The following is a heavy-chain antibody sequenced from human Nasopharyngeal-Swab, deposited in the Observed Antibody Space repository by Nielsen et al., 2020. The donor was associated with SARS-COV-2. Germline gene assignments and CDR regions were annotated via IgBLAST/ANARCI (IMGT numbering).Heavy chain of an antibody. CDR1: GFVFSGSA. CDR3: TTDYYFDY. V-gene: IGHV3-73*01. CDR2: IGDKAHNYAT. Sequence: GGSLRLSCAASGFVFSGSAIHWVRQASGPGLEWVGRIGDKAHNYATTYAASVKGRFTISRDDSKNTAFLQMDSLNTEDTALYYCTTDYYFDYWGQGTLVTVSS. J-gene: IGHJ4*02. D-gene: IGHD4/OR15-4a*01.